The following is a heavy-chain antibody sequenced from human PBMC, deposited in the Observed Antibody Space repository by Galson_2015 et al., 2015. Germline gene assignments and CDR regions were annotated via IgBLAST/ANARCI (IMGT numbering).Heavy chain of an antibody. Sequence: SVKVSCKASGYTFTSYGISWVRQAPGQGLEWMGWISAYDGNTNYAQKLQGRVTMTTDTSTSTAYMELRSLRSDDTAVYYCARDRIAVASEDDAFDIWGQGTMVTVSS. D-gene: IGHD6-19*01. CDR1: GYTFTSYG. CDR2: ISAYDGNT. CDR3: ARDRIAVASEDDAFDI. V-gene: IGHV1-18*04. J-gene: IGHJ3*02.